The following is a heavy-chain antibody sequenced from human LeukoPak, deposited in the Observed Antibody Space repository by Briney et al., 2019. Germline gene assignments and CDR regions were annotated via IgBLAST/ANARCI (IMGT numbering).Heavy chain of an antibody. CDR1: GFPFSSYW. Sequence: GGSLRLSCVASGFPFSSYWMTWVRQAPGKGLEWVANIKQDGSKKSYVDSVKGRFTISRDNARNSLYRQMNSLRAEDTAIYYCTRVGYIDEGIDYWGQGTLVTVSS. V-gene: IGHV3-7*04. J-gene: IGHJ4*02. CDR3: TRVGYIDEGIDY. CDR2: IKQDGSKK. D-gene: IGHD5-24*01.